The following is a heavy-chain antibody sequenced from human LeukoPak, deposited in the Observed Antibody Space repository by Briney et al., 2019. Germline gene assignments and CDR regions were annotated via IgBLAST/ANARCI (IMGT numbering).Heavy chain of an antibody. CDR2: FRGSDGST. J-gene: IGHJ4*02. V-gene: IGHV3-23*01. CDR3: AKLYYLSPSLSVELTYFDY. D-gene: IGHD2-2*01. CDR1: GFTFSSYP. Sequence: QPGGSLRLSCAASGFTFSSYPMSWVRQAPGKGLEWVSIFRGSDGSTYYADSVKGRFTIPRDISKNPLYLQMNSLRAEDTAVYYCAKLYYLSPSLSVELTYFDYWGQGTLVTVSS.